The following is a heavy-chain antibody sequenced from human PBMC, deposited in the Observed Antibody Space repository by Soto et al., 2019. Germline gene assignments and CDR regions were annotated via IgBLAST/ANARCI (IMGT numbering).Heavy chain of an antibody. Sequence: PGGSLRLSCAAPGFTFSSYEMNWVRQAPGKGLEWVSYISSSGSTIYYADSVKGRFTISRDNAKNSLYLQMNSLRAEDTAVYYCARDSGGYSYGPIDYWGQGTLVTVSS. CDR1: GFTFSSYE. CDR2: ISSSGSTI. V-gene: IGHV3-48*03. CDR3: ARDSGGYSYGPIDY. D-gene: IGHD5-18*01. J-gene: IGHJ4*02.